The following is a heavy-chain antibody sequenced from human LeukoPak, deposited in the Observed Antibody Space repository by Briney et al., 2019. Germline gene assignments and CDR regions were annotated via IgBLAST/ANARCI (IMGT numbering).Heavy chain of an antibody. CDR2: ITTTSSVI. J-gene: IGHJ4*02. Sequence: GGSLRLSCAASGFTFTNYNMNWVRQAPGKGLEWVSYITTTSSVIYYTDSVKGRFTISRDNAKNTLSLQMNSLRADDTAVYYCAKLDRIAVAGYFDYWGQGTLVTVSS. D-gene: IGHD6-19*01. CDR3: AKLDRIAVAGYFDY. CDR1: GFTFTNYN. V-gene: IGHV3-48*04.